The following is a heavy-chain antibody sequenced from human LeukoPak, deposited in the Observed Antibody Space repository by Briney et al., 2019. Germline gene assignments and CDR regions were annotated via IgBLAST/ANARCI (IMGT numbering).Heavy chain of an antibody. CDR3: ARDLNVEMATNLFDY. D-gene: IGHD5-24*01. CDR2: IYYSGST. V-gene: IGHV4-4*02. CDR1: GGSISSSNW. Sequence: SETLSLTCAVSGGSISSSNWWSWVRQPPGKGLEWIGSIYYSGSTYYNPSLKSRVTISVDTSKNQFSLKLSSVTAADTAVYYCARDLNVEMATNLFDYWGQGTLVTVSS. J-gene: IGHJ4*02.